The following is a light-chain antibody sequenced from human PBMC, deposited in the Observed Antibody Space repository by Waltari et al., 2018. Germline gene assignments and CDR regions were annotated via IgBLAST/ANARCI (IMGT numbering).Light chain of an antibody. CDR1: SPDVGSYNL. CDR2: EVT. CDR3: SSYTSSSTVV. Sequence: QSALTQPPSVSGSPGQSVTISCTGTSPDVGSYNLVSWYQQPPGTAPNLMIYEVTNRPSGVPDRFSGSKSGNTASLTISGLQAEDEADYYCSSYTSSSTVVFGGGTKLTVL. J-gene: IGLJ2*01. V-gene: IGLV2-18*02.